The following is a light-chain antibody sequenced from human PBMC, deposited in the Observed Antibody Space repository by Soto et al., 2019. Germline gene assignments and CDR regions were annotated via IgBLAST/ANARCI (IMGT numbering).Light chain of an antibody. CDR2: AAS. V-gene: IGKV1-17*01. J-gene: IGKJ2*01. CDR1: QGIRND. CDR3: LQHNSFPRYT. Sequence: DIQMTQSPSSLSASVGDRVTITCRASQGIRNDLAWYQQKPGKAPKRLIYAASSLQSGVPSRFSGSGSGTEFTLTISSLQPEDFATYYCLQHNSFPRYTFGQGTKLEIK.